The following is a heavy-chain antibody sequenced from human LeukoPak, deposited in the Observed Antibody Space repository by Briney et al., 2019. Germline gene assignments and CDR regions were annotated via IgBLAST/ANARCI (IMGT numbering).Heavy chain of an antibody. CDR3: ARRPYDSGSYADY. CDR1: GYPFNSHW. D-gene: IGHD3-10*01. Sequence: GESLKISCKGSGYPFNSHWMGWVRQMPGKGLEWVGIIYPGDSDNKYSPSFQGQVTISAENSKKTAYLQWNSLKASDTAMYYCARRPYDSGSYADYWGQGTPVTVSS. V-gene: IGHV5-51*01. J-gene: IGHJ4*02. CDR2: IYPGDSDN.